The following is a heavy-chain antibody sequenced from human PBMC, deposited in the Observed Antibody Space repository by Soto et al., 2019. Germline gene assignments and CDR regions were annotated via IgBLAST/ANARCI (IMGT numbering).Heavy chain of an antibody. D-gene: IGHD6-19*01. J-gene: IGHJ3*02. CDR3: ARMDSLREWLVNAFDM. V-gene: IGHV3-53*01. Sequence: PGGSLRLSCAASGFTVSTNYISWVRQAPGKGLEWVSIIYSGGKTYYADSVKGRFVISRDNSKKTLYLQMNSLRVEDTAVYYCARMDSLREWLVNAFDMWGQGTTVT. CDR2: IYSGGKT. CDR1: GFTVSTNY.